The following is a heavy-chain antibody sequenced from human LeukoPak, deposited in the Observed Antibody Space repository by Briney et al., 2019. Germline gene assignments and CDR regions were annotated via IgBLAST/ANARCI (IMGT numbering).Heavy chain of an antibody. V-gene: IGHV3-15*01. D-gene: IGHD3/OR15-3a*01. CDR3: STWTDLYDY. CDR1: GFTFSNAW. Sequence: GGSLRLSCAASGFTFSNAWMSWVRQAPGKGLDWVGRIRSKTDGGTTDHAASVKGRFTISRDDSNNMLYLQMNSLKTEDTAVYYCSTWTDLYDYWGQGTLVTVSS. J-gene: IGHJ4*02. CDR2: IRSKTDGGTT.